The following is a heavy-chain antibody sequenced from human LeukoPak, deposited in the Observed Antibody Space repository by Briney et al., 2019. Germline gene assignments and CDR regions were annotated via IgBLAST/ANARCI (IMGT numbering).Heavy chain of an antibody. Sequence: SETLSLTCAVYGGSFSGYYWSWIRQPPGKGLEWIGEINHSGNTNYNPSLKSRVTISVDTSKNQFSLKLSSVTAADTAVYYCARSHVVRGIDYWGQGTLVTVSS. V-gene: IGHV4-34*01. CDR3: ARSHVVRGIDY. J-gene: IGHJ4*02. CDR2: INHSGNT. D-gene: IGHD3-10*01. CDR1: GGSFSGYY.